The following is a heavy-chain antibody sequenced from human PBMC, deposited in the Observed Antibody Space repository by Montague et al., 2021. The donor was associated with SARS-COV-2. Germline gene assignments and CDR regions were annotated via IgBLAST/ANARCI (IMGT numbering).Heavy chain of an antibody. CDR1: GDSVSSNSAA. V-gene: IGHV6-1*01. J-gene: IGHJ4*02. CDR3: ARDGGINSRPRPHTFHY. Sequence: CAISGDSVSSNSAAWNWIRQSPSTGLEWLGRTYYRSKWYNDYAVSVKSRITINPDTSKSQFSLQLNSVTPEDTAVYYCARDGGINSRPRPHTFHYWGQGTLVAVSS. CDR2: TYYRSKWYN. D-gene: IGHD3-10*01.